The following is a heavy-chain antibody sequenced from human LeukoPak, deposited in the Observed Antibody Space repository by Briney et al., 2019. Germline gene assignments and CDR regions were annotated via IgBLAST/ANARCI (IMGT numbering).Heavy chain of an antibody. D-gene: IGHD2-2*02. Sequence: SETLSLTCTVSGGSISSSSYYWGWIRQPPGKGLEWIGSIYYSGSTYYNPSLKSRVTISVDTSKNQFSLKLSSVTAADTAVYYCARGYSATAIHLFDYWGQGTLVTVSS. J-gene: IGHJ4*02. CDR1: GGSISSSSYY. CDR3: ARGYSATAIHLFDY. CDR2: IYYSGST. V-gene: IGHV4-39*07.